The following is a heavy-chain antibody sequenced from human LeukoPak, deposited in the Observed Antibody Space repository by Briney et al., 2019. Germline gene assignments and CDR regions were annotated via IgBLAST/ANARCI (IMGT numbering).Heavy chain of an antibody. Sequence: GGSLRLSCVASGFDVNDNFMIWVRQAPGQGLEWISIIYASGGAYHSESVKGRFSAFRDTSKNTIFLQMNNLRADDTAMYYCVRRHDYWGQGTLVTASS. J-gene: IGHJ4*02. CDR3: VRRHDY. V-gene: IGHV3-53*01. CDR1: GFDVNDNF. CDR2: IYASGGA.